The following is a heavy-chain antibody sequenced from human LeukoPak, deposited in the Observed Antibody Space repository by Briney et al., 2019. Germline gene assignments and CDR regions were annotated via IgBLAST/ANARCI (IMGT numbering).Heavy chain of an antibody. CDR1: GFTVSSNY. J-gene: IGHJ4*02. CDR2: IYSGGST. V-gene: IGHV3-53*04. D-gene: IGHD3-22*01. CDR3: AREVYDSSGYHFDY. Sequence: GGSLRPSCAASGFTVSSNYMSWVRQAPGEGLEWVSVIYSGGSTYYADSVKGRFTISRHNSKNTLYLQMNSLRAEDTAVYYCAREVYDSSGYHFDYWGQGTLVTVSS.